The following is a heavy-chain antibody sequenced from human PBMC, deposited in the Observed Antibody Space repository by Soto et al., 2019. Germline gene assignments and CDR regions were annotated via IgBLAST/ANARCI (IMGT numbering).Heavy chain of an antibody. CDR1: GFTFSSYG. J-gene: IGHJ6*03. V-gene: IGHV3-33*01. D-gene: IGHD3-3*01. CDR2: IWYDGSNK. CDR3: ARDGVVTIFGVVITYYMDV. Sequence: GGSLRLSCAASGFTFSSYGMHWVRQAPGKGLEWVAVIWYDGSNKYYADSVKGRFTISRDNSKNTLYLQMNSLRAEDTAVYYCARDGVVTIFGVVITYYMDVWGKGTTVTVSS.